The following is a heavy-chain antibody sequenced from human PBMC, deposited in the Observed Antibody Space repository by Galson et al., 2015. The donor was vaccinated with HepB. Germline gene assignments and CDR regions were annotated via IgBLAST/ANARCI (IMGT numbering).Heavy chain of an antibody. D-gene: IGHD6-13*01. Sequence: SLRLSCAASGFTFSSYAMSWVRQAPGRGLEWVSAISGSGGSTYYADSVKGRFTISRDNSQNTLYLQMNSLRAEDTAVYYCAKDSNPAAGLTLFDYWGQGTLVTVSS. J-gene: IGHJ4*02. V-gene: IGHV3-23*01. CDR2: ISGSGGST. CDR1: GFTFSSYA. CDR3: AKDSNPAAGLTLFDY.